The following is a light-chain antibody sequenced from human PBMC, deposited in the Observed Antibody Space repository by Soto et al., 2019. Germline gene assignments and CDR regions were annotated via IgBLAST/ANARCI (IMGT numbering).Light chain of an antibody. CDR2: EVT. Sequence: QSALTQPPSASGSPGQSVTISCTGTSSDVGGYNFVSWYQQHPGKVPKPVIYEVTKRPSGVPDRFSGSKSGNTASLTVSGLLPDDEADYYCSSFGGGNKVLFGGETNLTVL. J-gene: IGLJ3*02. CDR3: SSFGGGNKVL. CDR1: SSDVGGYNF. V-gene: IGLV2-8*01.